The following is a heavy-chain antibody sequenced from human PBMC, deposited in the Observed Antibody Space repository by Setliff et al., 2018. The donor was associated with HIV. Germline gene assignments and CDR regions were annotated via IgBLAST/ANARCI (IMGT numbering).Heavy chain of an antibody. V-gene: IGHV1-2*06. CDR1: GYTFTAHF. Sequence: ASVMVSCKASGYTFTAHFLHWVRQAPGQGLEWRGRGNPNSGATDYAQNFKGRVTMTRATSMSTAYMEVSNLRSNDTATYYCAVPITRTDYEGLDYWGQGTLVTVSS. CDR3: AVPITRTDYEGLDY. D-gene: IGHD4-17*01. J-gene: IGHJ4*02. CDR2: GNPNSGAT.